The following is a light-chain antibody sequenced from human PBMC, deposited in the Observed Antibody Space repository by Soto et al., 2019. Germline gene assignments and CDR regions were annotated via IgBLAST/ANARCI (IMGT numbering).Light chain of an antibody. J-gene: IGKJ2*01. CDR2: DAS. V-gene: IGKV3-11*01. CDR1: QSVSSY. CDR3: QQRSNWTYT. Sequence: EIVLTQSPATLSLSPGERATLSCRASQSVSSYLAWYQQKPGQAPRLLIYDASNRATGIQARFSGSGSGTDFTLTISSLEPEDFAVSYCQQRSNWTYTFGQGTKLEIK.